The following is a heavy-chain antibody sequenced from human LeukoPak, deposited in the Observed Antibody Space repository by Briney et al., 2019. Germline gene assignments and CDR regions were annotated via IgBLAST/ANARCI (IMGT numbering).Heavy chain of an antibody. CDR3: AKNLYNWFDP. Sequence: GGSLRLSCAAAGFTFSDYGMNWVRQAPGKGLEWVSGISGSGISTYYADSVKGRFTISRDNSKNTLYLQMNSLRAEDTAVYYCAKNLYNWFDPWGQGTLVTVSS. CDR2: ISGSGIST. CDR1: GFTFSDYG. V-gene: IGHV3-23*01. J-gene: IGHJ5*02.